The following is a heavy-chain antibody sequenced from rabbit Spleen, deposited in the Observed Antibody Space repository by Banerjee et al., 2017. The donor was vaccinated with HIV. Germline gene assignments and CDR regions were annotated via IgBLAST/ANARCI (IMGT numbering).Heavy chain of an antibody. V-gene: IGHV1S45*01. CDR2: IDTSDGNT. CDR3: ARNYVNAFDP. J-gene: IGHJ2*01. Sequence: LEESGGGLVKPGGTLTLTCTVSGFSFSRNWICWVRQAPGKGLEWIACIDTSDGNTDYANWPKGRFTISKASSTTVTLQMTSLTAADTATYFCARNYVNAFDPWGQGTLVTVS. CDR1: GFSFSRNW. D-gene: IGHD1-1*01.